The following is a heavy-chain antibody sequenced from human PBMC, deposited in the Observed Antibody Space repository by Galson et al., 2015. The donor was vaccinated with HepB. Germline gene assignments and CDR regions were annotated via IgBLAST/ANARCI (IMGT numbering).Heavy chain of an antibody. CDR2: IVVGSGNT. J-gene: IGHJ6*03. CDR1: GFTFTSSA. Sequence: SVKVSCKASGFTFTSSAMQWVRQARGQRLEWIGWIVVGSGNTNYAQKFQERVTITRDMSTSTAYMELSSLRSEDTAVYYCAVGGPPHYYYYMDVWGKGTTVTVSS. D-gene: IGHD3-16*01. V-gene: IGHV1-58*02. CDR3: AVGGPPHYYYYMDV.